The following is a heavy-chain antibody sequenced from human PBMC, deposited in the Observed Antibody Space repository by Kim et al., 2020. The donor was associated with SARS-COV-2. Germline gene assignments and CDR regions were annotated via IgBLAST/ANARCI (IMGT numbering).Heavy chain of an antibody. V-gene: IGHV3-66*01. CDR3: RTNRGRGFNG. J-gene: IGHJ4*02. Sequence: GGSLRLSCAASGFTVTYNNMNWVRQAPGKGLEWVPIIFPGGDAYANSGRGGSFLSRAISPTNLNLNWKNRKPNATARYYFRTNRGRGFNGWGRGTLVT. CDR1: GFTVTYNN. CDR2: IFPGGD. D-gene: IGHD3-10*01.